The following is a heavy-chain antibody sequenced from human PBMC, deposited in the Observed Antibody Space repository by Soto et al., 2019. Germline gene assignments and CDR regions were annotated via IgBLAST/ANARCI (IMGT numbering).Heavy chain of an antibody. CDR3: ARATIRGFRYFDY. CDR2: INHSGST. V-gene: IGHV4-34*01. Sequence: SETLSLTCAVYGGSFSGYYWSWIRQPPGKGLEWIGEINHSGSTNYNPSLKSRVTISVDTSKNQFSLKLSSVTAADTAVYYCARATIRGFRYFDYWGQGTLVTVSS. D-gene: IGHD3-10*01. CDR1: GGSFSGYY. J-gene: IGHJ4*02.